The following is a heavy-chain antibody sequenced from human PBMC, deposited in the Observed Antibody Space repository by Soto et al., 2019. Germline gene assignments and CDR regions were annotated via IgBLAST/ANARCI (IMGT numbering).Heavy chain of an antibody. CDR2: ISYDGSHK. CDR3: AKDGAPRYCSRSSCHPAGAY. D-gene: IGHD2-15*01. CDR1: GFTFSNYG. V-gene: IGHV3-30*18. J-gene: IGHJ4*02. Sequence: QVQLVESGGGVVQPGRSLRLSCAGSGFTFSNYGLHWVRQAPGKGLEWVAVISYDGSHKYYADSVKGRFTISRDNSNNMLDLQMDSVRAEDTAVYYCAKDGAPRYCSRSSCHPAGAYWGQGTLVTVSS.